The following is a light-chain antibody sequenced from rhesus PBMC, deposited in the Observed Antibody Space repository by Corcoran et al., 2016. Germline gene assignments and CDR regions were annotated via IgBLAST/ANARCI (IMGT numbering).Light chain of an antibody. CDR3: LQDYTTPWT. CDR2: TTS. CDR1: QGINRE. J-gene: IGKJ1*01. V-gene: IGKV1-94*01. Sequence: DIQMTQSPSSLSASVGDRVTVTCRASQGINRELSWYQQKPGKAPTLLIYTTSSLQTGVSSRFSGSGSGTDYTHTISSLQPEDVATYDCLQDYTTPWTFGQGTKVEIE.